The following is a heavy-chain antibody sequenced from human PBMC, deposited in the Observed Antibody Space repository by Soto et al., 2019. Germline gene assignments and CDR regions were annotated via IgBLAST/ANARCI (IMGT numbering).Heavy chain of an antibody. V-gene: IGHV3-21*01. CDR3: ASGKYSSGWYGDY. Sequence: EVQLVESGGGMVKPGGSLRLSCAASGFTFSSYSMNWVRQAPGKGLEWVSSISSSSSYIYYADSVKGRFTISRDNAKNSLYLQMNSLRAEDTAVYYCASGKYSSGWYGDYWGQGTLVTVSS. J-gene: IGHJ4*02. CDR1: GFTFSSYS. CDR2: ISSSSSYI. D-gene: IGHD6-19*01.